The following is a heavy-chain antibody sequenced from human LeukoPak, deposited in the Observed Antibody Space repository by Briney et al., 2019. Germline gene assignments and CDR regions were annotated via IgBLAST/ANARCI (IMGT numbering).Heavy chain of an antibody. CDR1: GGSINSDSDY. CDR2: MYYRGST. V-gene: IGHV4-39*07. CDR3: ATTTIRLGY. J-gene: IGHJ4*02. Sequence: SETLSLTCTVSGGSINSDSDYWGWIRQPPGKGLEWIGSMYYRGSTYHNPSLKSRVTISVDTSKNQFSLKLSSVTAADTAVYYCATTTIRLGYWGQGTLVTVSS. D-gene: IGHD1-26*01.